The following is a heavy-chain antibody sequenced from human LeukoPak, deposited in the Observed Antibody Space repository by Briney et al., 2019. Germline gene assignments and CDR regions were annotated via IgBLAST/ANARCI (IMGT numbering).Heavy chain of an antibody. CDR2: IYSGGST. CDR3: ARDPGLSGYYFDY. J-gene: IGHJ4*02. Sequence: GGSLRLSCAASGFTVSSTYMSWVRQAPGKGLEWVSVIYSGGSTYYADSVKGRFTISRDNSKNTLYLQMNSLRPEDTAVYYCARDPGLSGYYFDYWGQGTLVTASS. V-gene: IGHV3-66*02. D-gene: IGHD3-22*01. CDR1: GFTVSSTY.